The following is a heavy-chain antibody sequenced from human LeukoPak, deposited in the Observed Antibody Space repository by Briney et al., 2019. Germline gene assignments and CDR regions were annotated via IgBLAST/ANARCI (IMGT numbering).Heavy chain of an antibody. J-gene: IGHJ3*02. CDR1: GFTFSSYD. Sequence: GGSLRLSCAASGFTFSSYDMHWVRQATGKGLEWVSAIGTAGDTYYPGSVKGRFTISRENAKNSLYLQMNSLRAGGTAVYYCARAGLGAAEGAFDIWGQGTMVTVSS. V-gene: IGHV3-13*01. CDR3: ARAGLGAAEGAFDI. D-gene: IGHD3-16*01. CDR2: IGTAGDT.